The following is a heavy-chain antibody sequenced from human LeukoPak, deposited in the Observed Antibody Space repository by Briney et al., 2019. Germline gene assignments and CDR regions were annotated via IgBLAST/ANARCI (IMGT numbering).Heavy chain of an antibody. CDR3: ARASSIGYGDYGHYYYMDV. Sequence: GSSVKVSCKASGGTFSSYAISWVRQAPGQGLEWMGGIIPIFGTANYAQKFQGRVTITTDESTSTAYMELSSLRSEDTAVYYYARASSIGYGDYGHYYYMDVWGKGTTVTVSS. CDR1: GGTFSSYA. V-gene: IGHV1-69*05. J-gene: IGHJ6*03. D-gene: IGHD4-17*01. CDR2: IIPIFGTA.